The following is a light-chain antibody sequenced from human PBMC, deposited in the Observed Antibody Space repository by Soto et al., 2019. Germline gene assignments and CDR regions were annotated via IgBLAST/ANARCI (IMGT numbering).Light chain of an antibody. Sequence: DIQMTQSPSSLSASVGDRVTITCRASQGIANFLNWYQQKPGKAPKLLIYAASSLRSGVPSRFSGSGSGTNFTLKISRVEAEDVGVYYCMQALQTPWTFGQGTKVDIK. V-gene: IGKV1-39*01. CDR3: MQALQTPWT. J-gene: IGKJ1*01. CDR2: AAS. CDR1: QGIANF.